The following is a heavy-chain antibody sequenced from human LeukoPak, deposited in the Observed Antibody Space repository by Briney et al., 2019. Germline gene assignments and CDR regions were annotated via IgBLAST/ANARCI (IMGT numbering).Heavy chain of an antibody. Sequence: ASVKVSCRASGGTFSSYAISWVRQAPGQGLEWMGRIIPILGIANYAQKFQGRVTITADKSTSTAYMELSSLRSEDTAVYYCARTYDSSGYATTFDYWGQGTLVTVSS. CDR1: GGTFSSYA. CDR2: IIPILGIA. V-gene: IGHV1-69*04. D-gene: IGHD3-22*01. CDR3: ARTYDSSGYATTFDY. J-gene: IGHJ4*02.